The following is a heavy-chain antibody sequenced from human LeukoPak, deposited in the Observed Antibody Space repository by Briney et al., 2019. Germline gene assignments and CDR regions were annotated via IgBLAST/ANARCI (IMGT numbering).Heavy chain of an antibody. CDR1: GFTFSSYW. Sequence: GGSLRLSCAASGFTFSSYWMSWVRQAPGKGLEWVANIKQDGSEKYYVDSVKGRFTISRDNAKNSLYLQMNSLRAEDTAVYYCARGTFIAAPYFDYWGQGTLVTVSS. CDR2: IKQDGSEK. V-gene: IGHV3-7*01. J-gene: IGHJ4*02. D-gene: IGHD6-25*01. CDR3: ARGTFIAAPYFDY.